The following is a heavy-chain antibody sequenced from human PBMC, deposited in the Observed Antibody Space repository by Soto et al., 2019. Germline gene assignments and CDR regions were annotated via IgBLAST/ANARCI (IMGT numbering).Heavy chain of an antibody. CDR2: INHSGST. D-gene: IGHD2-2*01. Sequence: SEILSLTCAVYGGSFSGYYWSWIRQPPGKGLEWIGEINHSGSTNYNPSLKSRVTISVDTSKNQFSLKLSSVTAADTAVYYCARVVVVPAASLEAYYYYYYGMDVWGQGTTVTVSS. CDR1: GGSFSGYY. V-gene: IGHV4-34*01. J-gene: IGHJ6*02. CDR3: ARVVVVPAASLEAYYYYYYGMDV.